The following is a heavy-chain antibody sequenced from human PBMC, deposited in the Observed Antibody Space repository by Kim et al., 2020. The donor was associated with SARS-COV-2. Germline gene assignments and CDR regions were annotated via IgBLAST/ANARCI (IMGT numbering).Heavy chain of an antibody. Sequence: SETLSLTCTVSGGSISSYYWSWIRQPPGKGLEWIGYIYYSGSTNYNPSLKSRVTISVDTSKNQFSLKLSSVTAADTAVYYCARGHLGVAFDYWGQGTLVTVSS. J-gene: IGHJ4*02. CDR2: IYYSGST. V-gene: IGHV4-59*01. CDR1: GGSISSYY. D-gene: IGHD3-3*01. CDR3: ARGHLGVAFDY.